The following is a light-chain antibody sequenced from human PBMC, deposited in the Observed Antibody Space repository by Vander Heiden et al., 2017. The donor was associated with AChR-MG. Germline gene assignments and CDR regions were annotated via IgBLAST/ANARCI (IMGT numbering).Light chain of an antibody. CDR2: DAS. Sequence: EIVMTQSPATLSVSPGERATLSCRASQSVRSNLAWYQQKAGRAPRLLIYDASTRATGIPARFSGSGYGTEFTLTISSLQSEDFAVYYCQQYQNWPPLTFGGRTKVDIK. V-gene: IGKV3-15*01. J-gene: IGKJ4*01. CDR3: QQYQNWPPLT. CDR1: QSVRSN.